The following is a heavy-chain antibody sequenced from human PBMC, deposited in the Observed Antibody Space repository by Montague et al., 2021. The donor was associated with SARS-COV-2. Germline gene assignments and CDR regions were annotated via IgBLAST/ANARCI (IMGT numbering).Heavy chain of an antibody. Sequence: TLSLTCTVSGGSISSGSYYWSWIRQPAGKGLEWIGRIYSSGSTNYNPTLNSRVTMSEDTSKNHFSLKVSSVTAADTAVYYCARNYGNYSFYYGLDVWGQGTLVTVSS. V-gene: IGHV4-61*02. CDR3: ARNYGNYSFYYGLDV. CDR1: GGSISSGSYY. J-gene: IGHJ6*02. CDR2: IYSSGST. D-gene: IGHD4-11*01.